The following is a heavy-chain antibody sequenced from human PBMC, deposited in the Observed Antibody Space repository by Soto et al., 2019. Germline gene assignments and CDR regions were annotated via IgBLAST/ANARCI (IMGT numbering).Heavy chain of an antibody. D-gene: IGHD6-13*01. CDR2: INAGNGNT. CDR3: ATDSSSWYRAFDI. V-gene: IGHV1-3*01. CDR1: GYTFTSYA. J-gene: IGHJ3*02. Sequence: ASVKVSCKASGYTFTSYAMHWVRQAPGQRLEWMGWINAGNGNTKYSQKFQGRVTITRDTSASTAYMELSSLRSEDTAVYYCATDSSSWYRAFDIWGQGTMVTVSS.